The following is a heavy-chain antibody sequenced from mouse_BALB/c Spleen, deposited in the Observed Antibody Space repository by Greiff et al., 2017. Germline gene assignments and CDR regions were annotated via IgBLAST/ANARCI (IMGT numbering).Heavy chain of an antibody. J-gene: IGHJ3*01. Sequence: EVKLVESGGGLVKPGGSLKLSCAASGFTFSSYAMSWVRQTPEKRLEWVASISSGGSTYYPDSVKGRFTISRDNARNILYLQMSSLRSEDTAMYYCARGHGTTVVAPFAYWGQGTLVTVSA. V-gene: IGHV5-6-5*01. CDR1: GFTFSSYA. D-gene: IGHD1-1*01. CDR2: ISSGGST. CDR3: ARGHGTTVVAPFAY.